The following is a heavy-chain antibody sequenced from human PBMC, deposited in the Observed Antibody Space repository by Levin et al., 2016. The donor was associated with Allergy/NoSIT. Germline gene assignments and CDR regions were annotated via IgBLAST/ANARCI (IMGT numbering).Heavy chain of an antibody. Sequence: VRQMPGKGLEWMGRIDPSDSYTRYSPSFQGQVTISADKSISTAYLQWSSLKASDTAIYYCAREGEARGPYWGQGTLVTVSS. CDR2: IDPSDSYT. V-gene: IGHV5-10-1*04. D-gene: IGHD3-10*01. CDR3: AREGEARGPY. J-gene: IGHJ4*02.